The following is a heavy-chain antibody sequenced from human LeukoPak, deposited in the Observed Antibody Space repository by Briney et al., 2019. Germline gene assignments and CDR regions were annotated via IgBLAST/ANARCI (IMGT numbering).Heavy chain of an antibody. Sequence: SETLSLTCAVSGGSISSGGYSWSWIRQPPGKGLEWIGYIYHSGSTYYNPSLKSRVTISVDRSKNQFPLKLSSVTAADTAVYYCARANYYDSSGYAFDYWGQGTLVTVSS. J-gene: IGHJ4*02. D-gene: IGHD3-22*01. CDR1: GGSISSGGYS. V-gene: IGHV4-30-2*01. CDR3: ARANYYDSSGYAFDY. CDR2: IYHSGST.